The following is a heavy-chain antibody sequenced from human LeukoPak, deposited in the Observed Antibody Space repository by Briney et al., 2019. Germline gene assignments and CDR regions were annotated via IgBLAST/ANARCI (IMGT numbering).Heavy chain of an antibody. V-gene: IGHV4-4*07. CDR3: ARDAYYYDSSGFDY. Sequence: SETLSLTCTVSGGSISSYYWSWIRQPAGKGLEWIGRIYTSGSTNYNPSLKSRVTMSVDTSKNQFSLKLSSVTAADTAVYYCARDAYYYDSSGFDYWGQGTPVTVSS. J-gene: IGHJ4*02. CDR2: IYTSGST. D-gene: IGHD3-22*01. CDR1: GGSISSYY.